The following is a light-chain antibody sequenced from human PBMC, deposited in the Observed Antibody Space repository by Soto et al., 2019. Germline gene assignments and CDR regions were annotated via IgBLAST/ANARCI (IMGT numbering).Light chain of an antibody. CDR1: QSVSSSY. Sequence: EIVLTQSPGTLSLYPGERATLSCRASQSVSSSYLAWYQQKPGQAPRLLIYGASSRATGILDRFSGSGSGTDFTLTISRLEPEDFAVYYCQQYGSSPLGQGTKVEIK. CDR3: QQYGSSP. J-gene: IGKJ1*01. V-gene: IGKV3-20*01. CDR2: GAS.